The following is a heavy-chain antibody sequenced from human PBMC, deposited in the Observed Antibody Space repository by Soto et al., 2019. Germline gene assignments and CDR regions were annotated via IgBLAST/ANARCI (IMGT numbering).Heavy chain of an antibody. D-gene: IGHD6-13*01. Sequence: PGGSLRLSCAASGFSFSTYVMSWVRQAPGEGLEWVSAITASGGSTYYADSVKGRFTISRDNSKNMLYLQMNSLRAEDTAVYYCLRIATTGQIDYWGQGTLVTVSS. CDR1: GFSFSTYV. J-gene: IGHJ4*02. CDR2: ITASGGST. V-gene: IGHV3-23*01. CDR3: LRIATTGQIDY.